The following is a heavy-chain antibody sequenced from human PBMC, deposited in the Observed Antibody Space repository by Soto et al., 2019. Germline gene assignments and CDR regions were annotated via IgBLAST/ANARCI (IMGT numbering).Heavy chain of an antibody. J-gene: IGHJ4*02. D-gene: IGHD2-15*01. CDR2: ISASNGNT. CDR3: VRDGGVVVPRTLWWTFDY. Sequence: QVQLVQSGAAVVKPGASVKVSCKASGYSFTSYAISRVRQAPGQGLEWMGWISASNGNTDYAQKLQGRVTMTTDTSTSTTYMELRSLRSDDTAVYYCVRDGGVVVPRTLWWTFDYWGPGTLVTVSS. CDR1: GYSFTSYA. V-gene: IGHV1-18*01.